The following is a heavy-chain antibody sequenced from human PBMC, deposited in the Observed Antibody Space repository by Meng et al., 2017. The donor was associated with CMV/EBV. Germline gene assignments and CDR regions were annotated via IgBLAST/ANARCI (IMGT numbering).Heavy chain of an antibody. CDR3: AREVDDYGDGWYFDL. J-gene: IGHJ2*01. CDR2: IIPIFGTA. CDR1: GGTFSSYA. Sequence: QVQVVQCGAEVKKPGSSVKASCKASGGTFSSYAISWVRQAPGQGLEWMGGIIPIFGTANYAQKFQGRVTITADESTSTAYMELSSLRSEDTAVYYCAREVDDYGDGWYFDLWGRGTLVTVSS. D-gene: IGHD4-17*01. V-gene: IGHV1-69*12.